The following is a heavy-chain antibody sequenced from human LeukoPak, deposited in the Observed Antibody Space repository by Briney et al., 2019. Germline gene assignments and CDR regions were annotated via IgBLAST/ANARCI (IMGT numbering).Heavy chain of an antibody. V-gene: IGHV1-46*01. Sequence: ASVKVSCKASGYTFTSYYMHWVRQAPGQGLEWMGIINPSGGSTSYAQKFQGRVTMTEDTSTDTAYMELSSLRSEDTAVYYCATHGSPGSYWGRGTLVTVSS. CDR3: ATHGSPGSY. D-gene: IGHD5-24*01. J-gene: IGHJ4*02. CDR1: GYTFTSYY. CDR2: INPSGGST.